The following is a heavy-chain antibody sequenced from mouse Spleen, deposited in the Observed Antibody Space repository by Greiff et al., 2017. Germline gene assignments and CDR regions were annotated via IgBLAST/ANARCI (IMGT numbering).Heavy chain of an antibody. J-gene: IGHJ1*01. D-gene: IGHD1-2*01. CDR3: ARAITTYWYFDV. Sequence: DVKLVESGGGLVKPGGSLKLSCAASGFTFSSYAMSWVRQSPEKRLEWVAEISSGGSYTYYPDTVTGRFTIPRDNAKNTLYLEMSSLRSEDTAMYYCARAITTYWYFDVWGAGTTVTVSS. CDR1: GFTFSSYA. V-gene: IGHV5-9-4*01. CDR2: ISSGGSYT.